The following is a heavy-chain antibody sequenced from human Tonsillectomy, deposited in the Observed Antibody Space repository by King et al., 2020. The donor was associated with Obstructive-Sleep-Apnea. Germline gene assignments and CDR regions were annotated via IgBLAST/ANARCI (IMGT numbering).Heavy chain of an antibody. Sequence: MQLQESGPGVVKPSETLSLTCTVSGVSISSISYYWGWIRQAPGKGLEWIGSMYSSGRTYYNPSLKSRVTISVDTSKNQLSLKLRSVTAADTALFYCARHPAVAGVQARFDPWGQGTLVTVSS. J-gene: IGHJ5*02. CDR1: GVSISSISYY. CDR3: ARHPAVAGVQARFDP. CDR2: MYSSGRT. D-gene: IGHD6-19*01. V-gene: IGHV4-39*01.